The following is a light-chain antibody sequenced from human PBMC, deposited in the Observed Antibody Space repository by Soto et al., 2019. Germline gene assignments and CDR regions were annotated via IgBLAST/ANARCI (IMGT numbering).Light chain of an antibody. CDR3: ISYTNTNTYV. V-gene: IGLV2-14*03. CDR1: SSDVGGYNF. J-gene: IGLJ1*01. CDR2: DLT. Sequence: QSALTQPASVSGSPGQSITISCTGTSSDVGGYNFVSWYQHHPAKAPKLMIYDLTYRPSGVSNRFSGSKSGNTAYLTISGLQAEDEAVYYCISYTNTNTYVFGTGTKLTVL.